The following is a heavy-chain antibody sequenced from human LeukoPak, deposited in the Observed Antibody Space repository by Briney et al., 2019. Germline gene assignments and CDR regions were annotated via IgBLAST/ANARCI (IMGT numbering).Heavy chain of an antibody. CDR3: AEYSSSSEYFDY. CDR2: IYHSGST. Sequence: PSETLSLTCTVSGGSISSYYWSWIRQPPGKGLEWIGYIYHSGSTYYNPSLKSRVTISVDRSKNQFSLKLSSVTAADTAVYYCAEYSSSSEYFDYWGQGTLVTVSS. J-gene: IGHJ4*02. D-gene: IGHD6-6*01. V-gene: IGHV4-59*04. CDR1: GGSISSYY.